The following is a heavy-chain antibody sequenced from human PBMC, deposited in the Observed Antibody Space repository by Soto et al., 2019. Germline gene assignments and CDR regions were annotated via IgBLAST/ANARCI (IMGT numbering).Heavy chain of an antibody. CDR3: VRGPDPDADYYYYYMDV. CDR1: GLTFSDYY. J-gene: IGHJ6*03. V-gene: IGHV3-11*01. CDR2: ISGVGSII. Sequence: QVQLVESGGGLVKPGGSLRLSCAVSGLTFSDYYMSWIRQAPGKGLEWVSYISGVGSIIYYADSVKGRFTISRDNAKNSLYLQMNSLRAEDTAVYYCVRGPDPDADYYYYYMDVWGKGTTVTVSS.